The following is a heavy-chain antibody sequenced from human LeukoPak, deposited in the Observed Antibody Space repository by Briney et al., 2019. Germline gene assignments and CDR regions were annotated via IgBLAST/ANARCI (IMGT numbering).Heavy chain of an antibody. V-gene: IGHV3-23*01. CDR2: ISGSGGST. J-gene: IGHJ4*02. D-gene: IGHD3-9*01. CDR3: AKASYYDILRYRYYFDY. CDR1: GFTFDDYG. Sequence: GGSLRLSCGASGFTFDDYGMSWVRQAPGKGLEWVSAISGSGGSTYYADSVKGRFTISRDNSKNTLYLQMNSLRAEDTAVYYCAKASYYDILRYRYYFDYWGQGTLVTVSS.